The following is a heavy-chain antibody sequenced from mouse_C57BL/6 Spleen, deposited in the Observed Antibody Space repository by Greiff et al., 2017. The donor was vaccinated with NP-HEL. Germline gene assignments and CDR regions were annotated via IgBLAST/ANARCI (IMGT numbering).Heavy chain of an antibody. CDR2: IYPGDGDT. V-gene: IGHV1-82*01. CDR3: ARSGTLFDY. CDR1: GYAFSSSW. Sequence: VQLQQSGPELVKPGASVKISCKASGYAFSSSWMNWVKQRPGKGLEWIGRIYPGDGDTNYNGKFKGKATLTADKSSSTAYMQLSSLTSEDSAVYFCARSGTLFDYWGQGTTLTVSS. D-gene: IGHD3-3*01. J-gene: IGHJ2*01.